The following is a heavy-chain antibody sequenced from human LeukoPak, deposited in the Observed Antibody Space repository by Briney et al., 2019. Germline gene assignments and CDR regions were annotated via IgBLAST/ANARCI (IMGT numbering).Heavy chain of an antibody. V-gene: IGHV4-38-2*01. CDR2: IYHRGNT. CDR1: GYSISSNYY. CDR3: ARSVIVPAIVADYYTYMDV. D-gene: IGHD2-2*01. J-gene: IGHJ6*03. Sequence: SETLSLTCAVSGYSISSNYYWGWTRQPPGKGLEWIGVIYHRGNTDYNPSLQSRVTISIDTSKNEFSLKVSSVTAADTAVYYCARSVIVPAIVADYYTYMDVWGRGISVTVSS.